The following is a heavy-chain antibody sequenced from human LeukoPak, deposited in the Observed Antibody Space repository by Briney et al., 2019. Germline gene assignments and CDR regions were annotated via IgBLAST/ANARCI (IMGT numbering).Heavy chain of an antibody. D-gene: IGHD5-12*01. CDR2: ISSSSSTI. CDR1: GFTFRSFS. CDR3: AKDSNTGGYSFGS. J-gene: IGHJ4*02. V-gene: IGHV3-48*04. Sequence: PGGSLRLSCAASGFTFRSFSMNWVRQAPGKGLEWVSYISSSSSTIYNADSVKGRFTISRDNSKNSLSLEMNSLRTEDTALYYCAKDSNTGGYSFGSWGQGTLVTVTS.